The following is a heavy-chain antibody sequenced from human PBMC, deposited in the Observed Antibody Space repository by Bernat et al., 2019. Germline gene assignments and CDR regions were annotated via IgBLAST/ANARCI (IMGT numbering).Heavy chain of an antibody. D-gene: IGHD6-13*01. CDR2: ISYDEKNK. Sequence: QVQLVESGGGVVQPGRSLRLSCEASGFTFSSYGMHWVRQAPGKGLEWVAVISYDEKNKYTADPVSCRFTISRANSKNRLYLKMNGQSAEDTAVYSCANGPPSIAAVEDWGQGTLVTVSS. CDR3: ANGPPSIAAVED. J-gene: IGHJ4*02. CDR1: GFTFSSYG. V-gene: IGHV3-30*18.